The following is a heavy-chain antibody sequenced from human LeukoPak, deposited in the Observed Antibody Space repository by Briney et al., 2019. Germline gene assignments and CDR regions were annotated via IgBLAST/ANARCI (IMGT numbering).Heavy chain of an antibody. J-gene: IGHJ4*02. V-gene: IGHV3-7*01. CDR2: IKQDGSEK. CDR1: GFTFSSYW. D-gene: IGHD6-6*01. CDR3: ARSPMSIAARPGGIDY. Sequence: GGSLRLSCAASGFTFSSYWMSWVRQAPGKGLEWVANIKQDGSEKYYVDSVKGRFTISRDNAKNSLYLQMNSLKAEDTAVYNCARSPMSIAARPGGIDYWGQGTLVTVSS.